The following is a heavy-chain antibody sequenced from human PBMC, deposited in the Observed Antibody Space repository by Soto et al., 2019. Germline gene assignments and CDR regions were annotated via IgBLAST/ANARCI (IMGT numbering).Heavy chain of an antibody. CDR2: ISSSSSYI. Sequence: LRLSCAASGFTFSSYSMNWVRQAPGKGLEWVSSISSSSSYIYYADSVKGRFTISRDNAENSLYLQMNSLRAEDTAVYYCARDLEQWLDFYYYYYMDVWGKGTTVTVSS. CDR1: GFTFSSYS. V-gene: IGHV3-21*01. J-gene: IGHJ6*03. D-gene: IGHD6-19*01. CDR3: ARDLEQWLDFYYYYYMDV.